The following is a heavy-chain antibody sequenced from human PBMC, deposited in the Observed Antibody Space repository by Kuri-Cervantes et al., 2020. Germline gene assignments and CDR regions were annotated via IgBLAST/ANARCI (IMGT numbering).Heavy chain of an antibody. J-gene: IGHJ4*02. D-gene: IGHD1-26*01. V-gene: IGHV3-33*01. CDR1: GFTFSSYG. Sequence: GGSLRLSCAASGFTFSSYGMHWVRQAPGEGLEWVAVIWYDGSNKYYADSVKGRFTISRDNSKNTLYLQMNSLRAEDTAVYYCARDDISGSSLGSYYFDYWGQGTLVTVSS. CDR3: ARDDISGSSLGSYYFDY. CDR2: IWYDGSNK.